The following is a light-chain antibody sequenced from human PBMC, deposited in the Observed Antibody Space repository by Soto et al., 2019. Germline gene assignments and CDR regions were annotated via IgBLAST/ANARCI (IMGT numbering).Light chain of an antibody. V-gene: IGKV1-39*01. CDR1: QSLSTF. CDR3: QQSDSTPCT. Sequence: DIQMTQSPSSLSASVGDRVSCTCRASQSLSTFLNWYQHKPGKAPKLLIYAAYTLQSGVPSRFSGSGSGSECTLTINSLQPEDVATYYCQQSDSTPCTFGQGTKVEIE. J-gene: IGKJ1*01. CDR2: AAY.